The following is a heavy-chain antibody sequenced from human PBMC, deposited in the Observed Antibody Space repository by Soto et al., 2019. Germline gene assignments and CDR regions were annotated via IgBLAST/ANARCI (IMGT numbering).Heavy chain of an antibody. CDR3: ARLVRLVGEVWFDP. Sequence: SVKVSFKASGGTFSSYAISWVRQAPGQGLEWMGGIIPIFGTANYAQKFQGRVTITADESTSTAYMELSSLRSEDTAVYYCARLVRLVGEVWFDPWGQGTLVTVSS. V-gene: IGHV1-69*13. CDR2: IIPIFGTA. CDR1: GGTFSSYA. J-gene: IGHJ5*02. D-gene: IGHD3-3*01.